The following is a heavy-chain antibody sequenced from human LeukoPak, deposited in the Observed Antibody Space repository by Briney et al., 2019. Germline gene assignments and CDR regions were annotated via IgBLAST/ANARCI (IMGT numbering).Heavy chain of an antibody. D-gene: IGHD3-10*01. CDR1: GGSVSSGTYY. J-gene: IGHJ4*02. CDR2: IYYTGST. CDR3: ARRGGSGRSFDY. V-gene: IGHV4-61*01. Sequence: SETLSLTCTVSGGSVSSGTYYWSWIRQPPGKGLEWIGYIYYTGSTNYNPSLKSRLTISVDTSKNQFSLKLSSVTAADTAVYYCARRGGSGRSFDYWGQGTLATVSS.